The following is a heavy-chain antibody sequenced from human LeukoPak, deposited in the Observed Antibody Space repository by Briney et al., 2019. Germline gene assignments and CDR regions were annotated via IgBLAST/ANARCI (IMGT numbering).Heavy chain of an antibody. V-gene: IGHV4-59*01. CDR2: IYYSGDT. CDR3: ARGPPSGSFKYYFDY. D-gene: IGHD1-26*01. Sequence: SETLSLTCTVSGGSISSYYWSWIRHPPGKGLERIGYIYYSGDTPHNASLTSRVAISVDTSKNQFSLKLSSVTAADTAVYYCARGPPSGSFKYYFDYWGQGTLVTVSS. J-gene: IGHJ4*02. CDR1: GGSISSYY.